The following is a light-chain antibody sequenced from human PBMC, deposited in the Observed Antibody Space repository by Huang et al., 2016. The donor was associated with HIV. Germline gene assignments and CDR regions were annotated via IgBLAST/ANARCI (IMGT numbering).Light chain of an antibody. CDR3: QQRSNWPLT. V-gene: IGKV3-11*01. J-gene: IGKJ4*01. CDR1: PSISTY. Sequence: EIVLTQSPATLSLSPGETATLSCRASPSISTYLAWYQQKPGQSPRLLIYDAADRATGVPARFSGSGSGTDFTLTISSLEPEDLAVYYCQQRSNWPLTFGGGTKVGIK. CDR2: DAA.